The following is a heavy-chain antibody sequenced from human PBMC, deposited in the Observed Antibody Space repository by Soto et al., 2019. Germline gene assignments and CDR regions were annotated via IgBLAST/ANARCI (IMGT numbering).Heavy chain of an antibody. CDR2: VYHSGST. D-gene: IGHD6-6*01. V-gene: IGHV4-30-2*01. CDR1: GGSISSGGYS. J-gene: IGHJ4*02. Sequence: SETLSLTCAVSGGSISSGGYSWSWIRQPPGKGLEWIGYVYHSGSTYYNPSLKSRVTISVDRSKNQFSLKLSSVTAADTAVYYCARMGGDSSSSGFDYWGQGTLVTVSS. CDR3: ARMGGDSSSSGFDY.